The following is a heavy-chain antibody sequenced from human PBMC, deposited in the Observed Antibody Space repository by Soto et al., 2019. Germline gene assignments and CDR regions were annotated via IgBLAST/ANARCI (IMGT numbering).Heavy chain of an antibody. D-gene: IGHD3-16*01. CDR1: GGSISSYY. CDR2: IYYSGST. V-gene: IGHV4-59*08. CDR3: ARLTAWTGGRDY. Sequence: PSETLSLTCTVSGGSISSYYWSWIRQPPGKGLEWIGYIYYSGSTNYNPSLKSRVTISVDTSKNQFSLKLSSVTAADTAVYYCARLTAWTGGRDYWGQGTLVTVSS. J-gene: IGHJ4*02.